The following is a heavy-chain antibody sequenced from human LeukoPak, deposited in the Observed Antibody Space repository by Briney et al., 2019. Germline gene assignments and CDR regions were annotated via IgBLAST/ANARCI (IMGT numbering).Heavy chain of an antibody. CDR3: ARDGWELRQDY. Sequence: SQTLSLTCTVSGGSISSGSYYWSWIRQPAGKGLEWIGRIYTSGSTNYNPSLKSRVTMSVDTSKNQFSLKLSSVTAADTAVYYCARDGWELRQDYWGQGTLVTVSS. D-gene: IGHD1-26*01. V-gene: IGHV4-61*02. CDR1: GGSISSGSYY. J-gene: IGHJ4*02. CDR2: IYTSGST.